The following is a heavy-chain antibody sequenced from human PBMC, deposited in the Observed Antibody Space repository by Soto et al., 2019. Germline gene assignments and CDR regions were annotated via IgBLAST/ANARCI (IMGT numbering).Heavy chain of an antibody. CDR2: INPNSGDT. Sequence: QVQLVQSGAEVKKPGASVKVSCRASGYTFSDHYMHWVRQAPGQGLEWMGWINPNSGDTQYAQKFQGRVTMTRDTSISTGYMELSRLRSDDAAMYYCARDRDCGTGMTEHWGQGTLVIVSS. CDR3: ARDRDCGTGMTEH. V-gene: IGHV1-2*02. D-gene: IGHD7-27*01. J-gene: IGHJ1*01. CDR1: GYTFSDHY.